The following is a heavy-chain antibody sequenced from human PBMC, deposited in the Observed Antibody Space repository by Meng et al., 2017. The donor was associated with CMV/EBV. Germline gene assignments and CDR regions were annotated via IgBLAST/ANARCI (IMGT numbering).Heavy chain of an antibody. CDR1: GFTFSSYS. D-gene: IGHD2-2*01. CDR3: ARHQNIAVVPAAINYYYYNSMDV. Sequence: GESLKISCAASGFTFSSYSMNWVRQAPGKGLEWVSSISSSSSNIYYADSVKGRFTISRDNAKNSLYLQMNSLRAEDTAVYYCARHQNIAVVPAAINYYYYNSMDVWGQGTTVTVSS. V-gene: IGHV3-21*01. J-gene: IGHJ6*02. CDR2: ISSSSSNI.